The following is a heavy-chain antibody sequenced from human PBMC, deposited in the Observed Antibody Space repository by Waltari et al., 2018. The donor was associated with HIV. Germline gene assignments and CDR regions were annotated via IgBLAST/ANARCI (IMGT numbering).Heavy chain of an antibody. CDR3: ARDQHSATNYYGLDV. V-gene: IGHV3-33*02. CDR2: IGADGSHD. J-gene: IGHJ6*02. CDR1: GYNFSNHA. Sequence: QVHLVESGGAVVQSGKSLRLSCAASGYNFSNHAMHWVRQGPGKGMEWLAVIGADGSHDSYADFAKGRFTISRDDSDNTLFLYLSGLRADDTAVYYCARDQHSATNYYGLDVWGQGTTVTVS. D-gene: IGHD3-10*01.